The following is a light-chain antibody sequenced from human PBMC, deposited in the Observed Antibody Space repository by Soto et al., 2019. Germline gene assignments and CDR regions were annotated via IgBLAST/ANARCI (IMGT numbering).Light chain of an antibody. J-gene: IGLJ2*01. CDR3: CSYAGSYIVV. CDR2: DVT. V-gene: IGLV2-11*01. Sequence: QSALTQPRSVSGSPGQSVAISCTGTSCDVGGYNYVSWYRQHPGRAPKLLLYDVTKRPSGVPDRFSGSKSGNTASLTISGLQADDEADYYCCSYAGSYIVVIGGGTKLTVL. CDR1: SCDVGGYNY.